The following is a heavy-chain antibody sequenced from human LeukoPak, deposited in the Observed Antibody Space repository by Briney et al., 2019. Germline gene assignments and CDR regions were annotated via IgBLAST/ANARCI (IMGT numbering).Heavy chain of an antibody. D-gene: IGHD3-22*01. Sequence: GGSLRLSCAAAGFTFSSFWMSWVRQAPGKGLEWVANIKQAGSEIYYVDSVKGRFTISRDNAKNSLYLQMNSLRAEDTAVYYCATYSSLNRREFQYWGQGTLLTVSS. J-gene: IGHJ1*01. V-gene: IGHV3-7*01. CDR1: GFTFSSFW. CDR3: ATYSSLNRREFQY. CDR2: IKQAGSEI.